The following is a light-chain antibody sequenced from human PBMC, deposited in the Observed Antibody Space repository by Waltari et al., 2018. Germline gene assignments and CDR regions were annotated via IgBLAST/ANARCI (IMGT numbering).Light chain of an antibody. CDR3: QQYDNWPPYT. CDR2: GAS. V-gene: IGKV3-15*01. CDR1: QSVSSN. J-gene: IGKJ2*01. Sequence: EIVMTQSPATLSVSPGERATLPCRASQSVSSNLAWFQHKPGQPPRLLIYGASTRATGVPARFSGSGFGTDFTLTISSLQSEDFAVYYCQQYDNWPPYTFGQGTKLEIK.